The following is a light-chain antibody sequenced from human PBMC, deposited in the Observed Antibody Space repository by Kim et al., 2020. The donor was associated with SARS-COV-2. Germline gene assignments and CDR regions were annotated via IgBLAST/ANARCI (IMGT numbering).Light chain of an antibody. Sequence: AIRITQSPSSLSASTGDRVTITCRASQGISSYFAWYQQKPGKAPKLLIYATSTLQSGVPSRFSGSGSGTDFTLTISCLQSEDFATYYCQQYYSFPLTFGGVTKVDIK. CDR2: ATS. CDR3: QQYYSFPLT. V-gene: IGKV1-8*01. J-gene: IGKJ4*01. CDR1: QGISSY.